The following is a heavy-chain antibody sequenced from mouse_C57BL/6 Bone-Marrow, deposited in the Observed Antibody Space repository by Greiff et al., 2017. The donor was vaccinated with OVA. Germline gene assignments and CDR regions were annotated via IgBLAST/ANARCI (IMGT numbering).Heavy chain of an antibody. CDR1: GFTFSSYA. CDR2: ISSGGDYI. V-gene: IGHV5-9-1*02. J-gene: IGHJ4*01. D-gene: IGHD1-1*01. Sequence: EVKLVESGEGLVKPGGSLKLSCAASGFTFSSYAMSWVRQTPEKRLEWVAYISSGGDYIYYADTVKGRFTISRDNARNTLYLQMSSLKSEDTAMYYCTRRATVVNYYAMDYWGQGTSVTVSS. CDR3: TRRATVVNYYAMDY.